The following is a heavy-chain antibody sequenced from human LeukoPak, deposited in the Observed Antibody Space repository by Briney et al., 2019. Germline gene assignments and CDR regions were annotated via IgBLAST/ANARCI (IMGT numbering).Heavy chain of an antibody. CDR3: ARVGANSYGLDV. D-gene: IGHD4/OR15-4a*01. CDR2: IYYSGST. J-gene: IGHJ6*04. CDR1: GGSISSYY. Sequence: SETLSLTCTVSGGSISSYYWSWIRQPQGKGLEWIGYIYYSGSTNYNPSLKSRVTISVDTSKSQFSLKLSSVTAADTAVYYCARVGANSYGLDVWGKGTTVTVSS. V-gene: IGHV4-59*01.